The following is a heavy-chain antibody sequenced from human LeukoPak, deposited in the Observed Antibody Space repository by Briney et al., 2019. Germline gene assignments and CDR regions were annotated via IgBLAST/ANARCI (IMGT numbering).Heavy chain of an antibody. J-gene: IGHJ4*02. CDR3: ARLYSKSGYYFDY. Sequence: SETLSLTCAVSGGSISSTGYSWSWIRQPPGKGLEWIGYIYHSGDTHYNPSLKSRLTISVDKSKNQFSLKLSSVTAADTAVYYCARLYSKSGYYFDYWGQGTLVTVSS. CDR1: GGSISSTGYS. V-gene: IGHV4-30-2*01. D-gene: IGHD4-11*01. CDR2: IYHSGDT.